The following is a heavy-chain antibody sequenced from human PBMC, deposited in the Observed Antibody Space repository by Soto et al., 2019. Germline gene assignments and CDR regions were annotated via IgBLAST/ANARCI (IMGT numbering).Heavy chain of an antibody. CDR1: GYNFMPYG. CDR3: VRDSGAKLSSS. J-gene: IGHJ4*02. CDR2: IGPWKRTA. Sequence: ASVKVSCKASGYNFMPYGVNWVRQAPGQGLEWVGGIGPWKRTANYAQRFQGRVTMTADASARTSYMELRSLKSHDTAVYYCVRDSGAKLSSSWGQGTLVTVSS. D-gene: IGHD6-13*01. V-gene: IGHV1-18*04.